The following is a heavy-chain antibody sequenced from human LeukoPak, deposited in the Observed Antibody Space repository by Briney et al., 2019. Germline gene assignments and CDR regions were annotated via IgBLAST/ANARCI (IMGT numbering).Heavy chain of an antibody. CDR3: ARRTYFDL. V-gene: IGHV4-59*08. J-gene: IGHJ2*01. CDR1: AGSLSNYY. Sequence: SETLSLTCTVSAGSLSNYYWSWVRQPPGKGLGWIGYIYYSGSTTYNPSLKSRVTLSVDTSKNQFSLKLSSVTAADTAVYYCARRTYFDLWGRGTLVTVSS. CDR2: IYYSGST.